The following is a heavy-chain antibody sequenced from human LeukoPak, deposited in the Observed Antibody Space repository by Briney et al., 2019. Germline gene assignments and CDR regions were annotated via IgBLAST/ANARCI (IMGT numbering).Heavy chain of an antibody. J-gene: IGHJ4*02. CDR2: IYYSGST. Sequence: PSETLSLTCTVSGGSISSSSYYWGWIRQPPGKGLEWIGRIYYSGSTYYNPSLKSRVTISVDTSKNQFSLKLSSVTAADTAVYYCARQMEDEGVRFDYWGQGTLVTVSS. D-gene: IGHD3-10*01. V-gene: IGHV4-39*01. CDR1: GGSISSSSYY. CDR3: ARQMEDEGVRFDY.